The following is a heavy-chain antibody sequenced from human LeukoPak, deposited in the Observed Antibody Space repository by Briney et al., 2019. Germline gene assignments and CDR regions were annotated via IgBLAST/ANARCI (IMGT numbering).Heavy chain of an antibody. Sequence: GSLRLSCAASGFTFSSYDMHWVRQATGKGLEWVSAIDTAGNTYYPGSVKGRFTISRENAKNSLYLQMNSLRAGDTAVYYCTLSYGRGFNYYYGMDVWGQGTTVTVSS. CDR3: TLSYGRGFNYYYGMDV. V-gene: IGHV3-13*01. D-gene: IGHD5-18*01. J-gene: IGHJ6*02. CDR2: IDTAGNT. CDR1: GFTFSSYD.